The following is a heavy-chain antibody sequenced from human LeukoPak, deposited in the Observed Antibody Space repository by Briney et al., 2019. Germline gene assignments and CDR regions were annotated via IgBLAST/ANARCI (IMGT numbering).Heavy chain of an antibody. Sequence: GRSLRLSCAASGFTFSSYGMHWVRQAPGKGLEWVAVISYDGSNKYYADSVKGRFTISRDNSKNTLYLRMNSLRAEDAAVYYCASGRHSSSWYLEFGYWGQGTLVTVSS. CDR1: GFTFSSYG. CDR2: ISYDGSNK. V-gene: IGHV3-30*03. CDR3: ASGRHSSSWYLEFGY. D-gene: IGHD6-13*01. J-gene: IGHJ4*02.